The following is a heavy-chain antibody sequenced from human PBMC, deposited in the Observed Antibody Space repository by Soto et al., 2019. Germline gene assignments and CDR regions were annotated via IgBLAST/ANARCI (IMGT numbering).Heavy chain of an antibody. CDR3: ARDPNIVLVPAALRSYYYYYGMDV. J-gene: IGHJ6*02. V-gene: IGHV3-7*01. CDR1: GFPFISYW. Sequence: GGSLIRYCAPPGFPFISYWMSWVGQSPVNGREWVANIKQDGSEKYYVDSVRGRFTISRDNAKNSLYLQMNSLRAEDTAVYYCARDPNIVLVPAALRSYYYYYGMDVWGQGT. D-gene: IGHD2-2*01. CDR2: IKQDGSEK.